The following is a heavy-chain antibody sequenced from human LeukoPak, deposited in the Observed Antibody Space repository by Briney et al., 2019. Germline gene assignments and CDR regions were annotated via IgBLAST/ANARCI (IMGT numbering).Heavy chain of an antibody. CDR3: ARGSNWDWYFDL. D-gene: IGHD7-27*01. CDR1: GGSLSSYY. CDR2: IYDSGST. Sequence: PSETLSLTCTVSGGSLSSYYWSWIRQPPAKGLEWIGYIYDSGSTNYNPSLKSRVTISIDTSKNQFSLKLSSVTAADTAVYYCARGSNWDWYFDLWGRGTLVTVSS. V-gene: IGHV4-59*01. J-gene: IGHJ2*01.